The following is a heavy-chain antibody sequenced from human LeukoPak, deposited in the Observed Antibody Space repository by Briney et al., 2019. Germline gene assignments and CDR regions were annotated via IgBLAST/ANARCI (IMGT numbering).Heavy chain of an antibody. V-gene: IGHV3-30*18. D-gene: IGHD3-9*01. CDR1: GFSFSSYG. J-gene: IGHJ3*01. Sequence: PGESLRLSCAASGFSFSSYGMHWVRQAPGKGLEWVAIISYDGSDKYYADSVKGRFTISRDNSKNTLYLQMNSLRAEDTAVYYCAKGCNLFWLKDAFDVWGQGTMGTVSS. CDR3: AKGCNLFWLKDAFDV. CDR2: ISYDGSDK.